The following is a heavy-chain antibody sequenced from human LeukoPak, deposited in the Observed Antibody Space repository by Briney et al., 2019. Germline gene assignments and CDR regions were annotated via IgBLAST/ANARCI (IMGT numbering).Heavy chain of an antibody. D-gene: IGHD5-18*01. CDR2: IWYDGSNK. CDR3: ARDEDSYGQFDY. V-gene: IGHV3-33*01. J-gene: IGHJ4*02. CDR1: GFTFSSYG. Sequence: GRSLRLSCAASGFTFSSYGMHWVRQAPGKGLEWVAVIWYDGSNKYYADSVKGRFTISRDNSKNTLYLQMNSLGAEDTAVYYCARDEDSYGQFDYWGQGTLVTVSS.